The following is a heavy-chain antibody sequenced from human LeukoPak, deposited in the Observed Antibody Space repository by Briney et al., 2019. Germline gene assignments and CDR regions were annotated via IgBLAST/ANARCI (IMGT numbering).Heavy chain of an antibody. CDR2: IYHSGST. CDR3: ARVYSSGWYTEYYFDY. CDR1: GGSLSSSNW. D-gene: IGHD6-19*01. V-gene: IGHV4-4*02. J-gene: IGHJ4*02. Sequence: PSETLSLTCAVSGGSLSSSNWWSWVRQPPGKGLEWIGEIYHSGSTNYNPSLKSRVTISVDKSKNQFPLKLSSVTAADTAVYYCARVYSSGWYTEYYFDYWGQGTLVTVSS.